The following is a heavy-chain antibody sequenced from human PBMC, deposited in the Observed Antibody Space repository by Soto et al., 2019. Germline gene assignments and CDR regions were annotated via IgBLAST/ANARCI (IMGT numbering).Heavy chain of an antibody. D-gene: IGHD4-17*01. CDR2: INHSGST. CDR1: GGSFSGYY. V-gene: IGHV4-34*01. CDR3: ARDTDYGDFEYYFDY. Sequence: SETLSLTCAVYGGSFSGYYWSWIRQPPGKGLEWIGEINHSGSTNYNPSLKSRVTISVDTSKNQFSLRLSSVTAADTAVYYCARDTDYGDFEYYFDYWGQGTLVTVSS. J-gene: IGHJ4*02.